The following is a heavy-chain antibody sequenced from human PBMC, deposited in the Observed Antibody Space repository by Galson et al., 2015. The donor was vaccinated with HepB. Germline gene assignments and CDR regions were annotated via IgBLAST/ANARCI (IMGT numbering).Heavy chain of an antibody. CDR2: ISAYNGNT. J-gene: IGHJ3*02. D-gene: IGHD6-13*01. CDR3: AREGASTLYSSSWYRAFDI. V-gene: IGHV1-18*01. Sequence: SVKVSCKASGYTFTSYGISWVRQAPGQGLEWMGWISAYNGNTNYAQKLQGRVTMTTDTSTSTAYMELRSLRSDDTAVYYCAREGASTLYSSSWYRAFDIWGQGTMVTVSS. CDR1: GYTFTSYG.